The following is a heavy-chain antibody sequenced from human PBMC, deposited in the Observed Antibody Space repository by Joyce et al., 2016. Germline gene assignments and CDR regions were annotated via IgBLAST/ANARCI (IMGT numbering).Heavy chain of an antibody. Sequence: QVKLVQSGAEVKKPGASVKVSCTASGYKFNMYGITWVRQAPGQGLEWMGWISAFNCDTKYAQKFQARVTLTTDTSTSTAFMELERLRSDDTAVYYCTKALYSGYESDDYWGQGTLVTVSS. CDR3: TKALYSGYESDDY. D-gene: IGHD5-12*01. CDR1: GYKFNMYG. CDR2: ISAFNCDT. V-gene: IGHV1-18*01. J-gene: IGHJ4*02.